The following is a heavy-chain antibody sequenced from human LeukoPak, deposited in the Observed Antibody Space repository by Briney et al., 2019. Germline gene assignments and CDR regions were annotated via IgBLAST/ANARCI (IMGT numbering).Heavy chain of an antibody. V-gene: IGHV4-4*09. Sequence: PSETLSLTCTVSGGSISSYYWSWIRQPPGKGLEWIGYIYTSGTTNYNPSLKSRLTISVDTSKNQFSLKLNSVTAADTAVYYCARGYSSSSPFGYWGQGTLVTVSS. CDR3: ARGYSSSSPFGY. CDR2: IYTSGTT. CDR1: GGSISSYY. J-gene: IGHJ4*02. D-gene: IGHD6-13*01.